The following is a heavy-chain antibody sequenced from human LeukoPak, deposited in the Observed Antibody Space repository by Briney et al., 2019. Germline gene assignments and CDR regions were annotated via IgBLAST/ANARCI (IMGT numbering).Heavy chain of an antibody. D-gene: IGHD1-26*01. CDR1: GFTFSSYG. CDR2: ISYDGSNE. V-gene: IGHV3-30*18. Sequence: SLRLSCAASGFTFSSYGMHWVRQAPGKGLEWVAVISYDGSNEYYADSVKGRFTISRDNSKYTLYLQMNSLRLEDTAVYYCAKGGKWDVTPFDYWGQGTLVTVSS. J-gene: IGHJ4*02. CDR3: AKGGKWDVTPFDY.